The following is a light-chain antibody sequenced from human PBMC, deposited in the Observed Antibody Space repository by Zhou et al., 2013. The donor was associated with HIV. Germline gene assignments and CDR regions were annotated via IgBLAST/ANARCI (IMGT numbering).Light chain of an antibody. V-gene: IGKV3-20*01. Sequence: EVVLTQSPGTLSLSPGERATLSCRASQTLTTSYLAWYQHKPGQAPRLLIYGASSRATGISDRFSGSGSGTDFTLTISRLEPEDFVVYYCQQYGSSPPTFGQGTKLEIK. CDR2: GAS. J-gene: IGKJ2*01. CDR1: QTLTTSY. CDR3: QQYGSSPPT.